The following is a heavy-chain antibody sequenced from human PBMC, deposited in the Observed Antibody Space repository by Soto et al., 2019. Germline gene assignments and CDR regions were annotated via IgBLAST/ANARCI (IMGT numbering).Heavy chain of an antibody. CDR2: IKSKTDGGTT. J-gene: IGHJ6*02. CDR3: TTSDSSGYFGNYYYYGMDV. D-gene: IGHD3-22*01. Sequence: GGSLRLSCAASGFTFSNAWMNWVRQAPGKGLEWVGRIKSKTDGGTTDYAAPVKGRFTISRDDSKNTLYLQMNSLKTEDTAVYYCTTSDSSGYFGNYYYYGMDVWGQGTTVTVSS. V-gene: IGHV3-15*07. CDR1: GFTFSNAW.